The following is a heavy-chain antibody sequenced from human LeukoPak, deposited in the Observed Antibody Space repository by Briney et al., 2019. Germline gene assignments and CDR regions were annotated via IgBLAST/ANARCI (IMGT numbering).Heavy chain of an antibody. J-gene: IGHJ4*02. CDR2: ISSSSSTI. Sequence: GGSLRLSCAASGFTFSSYSMNWVRQAPGKGLEWVSYISSSSSTIYYADSVKGRFTISRDNAKNSLYLQMNSLRAEDTAVYYCAVYYYDSSGYPTTWGNFDYWGQGTLVTVSS. CDR3: AVYYYDSSGYPTTWGNFDY. D-gene: IGHD3-22*01. CDR1: GFTFSSYS. V-gene: IGHV3-48*04.